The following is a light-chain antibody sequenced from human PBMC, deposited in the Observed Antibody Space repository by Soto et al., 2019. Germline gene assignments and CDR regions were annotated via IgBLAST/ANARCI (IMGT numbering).Light chain of an antibody. CDR3: QQSYNTLTWT. CDR1: HNICAY. J-gene: IGKJ1*01. Sequence: DIQMTQSPSSLSASVGYRFTITCLSSHNICAYLNCYQQKSGKAPKLLIYAATSLQSEVPSRFSGSGSGTDFTLTISSLQPEDFATYFCQQSYNTLTWTFGPGTKVDIK. CDR2: AAT. V-gene: IGKV1-39*01.